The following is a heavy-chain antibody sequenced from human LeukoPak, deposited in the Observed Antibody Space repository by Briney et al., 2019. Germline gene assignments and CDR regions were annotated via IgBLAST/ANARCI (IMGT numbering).Heavy chain of an antibody. D-gene: IGHD2-8*01. V-gene: IGHV3-30*18. CDR2: TSYDGSNK. Sequence: GGSLRLSCAASGFQLSTYGMHWVRQAPGKGLEWVAVTSYDGSNKHYADSVKGRFTISRDNSKNTLSLQMNSLRAEDTAVYYCAKDLTRGEIGIVLRGPVDWGQGTLVTVSS. J-gene: IGHJ4*02. CDR3: AKDLTRGEIGIVLRGPVD. CDR1: GFQLSTYG.